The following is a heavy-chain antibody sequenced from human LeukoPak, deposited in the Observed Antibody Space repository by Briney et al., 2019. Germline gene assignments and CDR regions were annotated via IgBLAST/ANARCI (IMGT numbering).Heavy chain of an antibody. CDR1: GYTFTSHD. CDR2: MNPHSDNT. V-gene: IGHV1-8*01. CDR3: TRRANGRRYNWFDT. Sequence: ASVKVSCKASGYTFTSHDINWVRQATGQELEWMGWMNPHSDNTAYAQKFQGRVTMTKNTSISTAYMELSSLRSDDTAVYYCTRRANGRRYNWFDTWGRGTLVTVSS. J-gene: IGHJ5*02. D-gene: IGHD2-8*01.